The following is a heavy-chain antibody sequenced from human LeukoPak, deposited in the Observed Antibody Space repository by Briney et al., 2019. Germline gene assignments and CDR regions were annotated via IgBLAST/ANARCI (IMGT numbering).Heavy chain of an antibody. J-gene: IGHJ4*02. D-gene: IGHD3-16*02. CDR1: GFTFTAYH. CDR2: INPKSGGT. V-gene: IGHV1-2*02. CDR3: AIIGRDSAFDY. Sequence: ASVKVSCKASGFTFTAYHIHWVRQAPGQGLEWMGWINPKSGGTDFAQKFQGRVTMTRDTSISTAYMELRRLRSDDTAVYYCAIIGRDSAFDYWGQGTLVTVSS.